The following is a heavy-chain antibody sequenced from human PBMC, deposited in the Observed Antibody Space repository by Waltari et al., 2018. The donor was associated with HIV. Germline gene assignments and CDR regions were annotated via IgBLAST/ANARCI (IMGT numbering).Heavy chain of an antibody. CDR1: GGSISSGDYY. Sequence: QLQESGPGLVKPSQTLSLTCTVSGGSISSGDYYWSWIRQPPGKGLEWIGYFYYSGTTYYHPSLKIQVTVSVDTSNNQFSLTMSSVTAAETAVYYSARVRGPYYSSGYFQYYFDYWGQGTLVTVSS. CDR3: ARVRGPYYSSGYFQYYFDY. D-gene: IGHD3-22*01. CDR2: FYYSGTT. J-gene: IGHJ4*02. V-gene: IGHV4-30-4*01.